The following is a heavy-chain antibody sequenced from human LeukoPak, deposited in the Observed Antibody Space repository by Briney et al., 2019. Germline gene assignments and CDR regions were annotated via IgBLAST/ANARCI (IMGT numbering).Heavy chain of an antibody. CDR3: ASAGAAMVTN. V-gene: IGHV1-69*06. CDR1: GGTFSSYA. D-gene: IGHD5-18*01. J-gene: IGHJ4*02. CDR2: IIPIFGTA. Sequence: GASVKVSCKASGGTFSSYAISWVRQAPGQGLEWMGRIIPIFGTANYAQKFQGRVTITADKSTSTAYMELSSLRSGDTAVYYCASAGAAMVTNRGQGTLVTVSS.